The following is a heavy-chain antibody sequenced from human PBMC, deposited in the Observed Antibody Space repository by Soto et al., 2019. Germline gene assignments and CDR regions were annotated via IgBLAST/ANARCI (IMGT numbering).Heavy chain of an antibody. CDR3: ARAPENYYYYGMDV. Sequence: ASVKVSCKASGGTFSSYAISWVRQAPGQGLEWMGGIIPIFGTANYAQRFQGRVTITADESTSTAYMELSSLRSEDTAVYYCARAPENYYYYGMDVWGQGTTVTVSS. CDR2: IIPIFGTA. CDR1: GGTFSSYA. V-gene: IGHV1-69*13. J-gene: IGHJ6*02.